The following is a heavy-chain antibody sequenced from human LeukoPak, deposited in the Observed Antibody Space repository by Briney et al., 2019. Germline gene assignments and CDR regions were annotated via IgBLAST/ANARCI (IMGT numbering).Heavy chain of an antibody. CDR1: GYTFISYA. D-gene: IGHD5-12*01. Sequence: ALVKVSCKASGYTFISYAIRGVRQAGGQMLEWMGWISAYNGNTNYAQKVQGRVTMNTDTSTSTAYMEMRSLRSDDTAVYYCAREGYSGYGGYYYYGMDVWGKGTTVTVSS. CDR3: AREGYSGYGGYYYYGMDV. J-gene: IGHJ6*04. V-gene: IGHV1-18*04. CDR2: ISAYNGNT.